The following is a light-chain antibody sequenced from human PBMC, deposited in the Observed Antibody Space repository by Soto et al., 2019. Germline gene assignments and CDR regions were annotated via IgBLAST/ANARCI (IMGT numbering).Light chain of an antibody. Sequence: QSVLTQPPSVSGAPGQRVTISCTGSRSNIGAGYDVHWYQQLPGTAPKLLIYGNSNRPSGVPDRFSGSKSGTSASLAITGLQAEDEADYYCQSYDSSLRGKVFGTGTKLTVL. CDR1: RSNIGAGYD. V-gene: IGLV1-40*01. CDR3: QSYDSSLRGKV. J-gene: IGLJ1*01. CDR2: GNS.